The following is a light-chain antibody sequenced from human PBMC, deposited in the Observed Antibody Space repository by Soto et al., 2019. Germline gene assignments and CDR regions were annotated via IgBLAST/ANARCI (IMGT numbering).Light chain of an antibody. CDR1: SSDVGGYNY. CDR2: EVS. CDR3: SSYAGSNQGV. J-gene: IGLJ1*01. V-gene: IGLV2-8*01. Sequence: LTQPPSASGSPGQSVTISCTGTSSDVGGYNYVSWYQQHPGKAPKLMIYEVSKRPSGVPDRFSGSKSGNTASLTVSGLQAEDEADYYCSSYAGSNQGVFGTGTKVTVL.